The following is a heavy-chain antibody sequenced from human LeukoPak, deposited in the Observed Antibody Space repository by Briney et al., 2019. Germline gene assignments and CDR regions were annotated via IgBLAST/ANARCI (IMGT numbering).Heavy chain of an antibody. CDR3: ARGPYSGSWYFDY. Sequence: SVKVSCKASGGTFSSYAISWVRQAPGQGLEWMGRIIPILGIANYAQKFQGRVTITADKSTSTAYMELSSLRSEDTAVYYCARGPYSGSWYFDYWGQGTLVTVSS. CDR1: GGTFSSYA. D-gene: IGHD6-13*01. V-gene: IGHV1-69*04. CDR2: IIPILGIA. J-gene: IGHJ4*02.